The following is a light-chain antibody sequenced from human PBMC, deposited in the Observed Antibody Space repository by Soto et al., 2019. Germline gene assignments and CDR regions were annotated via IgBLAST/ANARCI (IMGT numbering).Light chain of an antibody. CDR3: QQYNGWPLT. CDR1: QSISTL. J-gene: IGKJ4*01. V-gene: IGKV1-5*01. Sequence: DIQMTQSPSTLSASVGDRVTITCRASQSISTLLSWYQQKPGKAPKLLIYDASSLQSGVPSRFSGSGSGTDFTLTISCLQSEDFAVYYCQQYNGWPLTFGGGTKVDIK. CDR2: DAS.